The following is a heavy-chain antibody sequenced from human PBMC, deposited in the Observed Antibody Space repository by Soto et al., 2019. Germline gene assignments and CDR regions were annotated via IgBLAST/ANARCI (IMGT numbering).Heavy chain of an antibody. Sequence: PGGSLRLSCSASGFDFSSYGIHCVRQAPWKGLEDVSSISSDVVSTYYADSVKGRFTISRDNSKNTLFLQMNSLRAYYTAVYSCVKPPGYYSASYAYYSIWGQGTLVTVSS. CDR3: VKPPGYYSASYAYYSI. J-gene: IGHJ4*02. CDR2: ISSDVVST. D-gene: IGHD3-22*01. V-gene: IGHV3-64D*06. CDR1: GFDFSSYG.